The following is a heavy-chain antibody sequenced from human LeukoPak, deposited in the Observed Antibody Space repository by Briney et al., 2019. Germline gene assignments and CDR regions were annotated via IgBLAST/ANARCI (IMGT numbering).Heavy chain of an antibody. CDR3: ASTPSSGWWPRFDY. D-gene: IGHD6-19*01. CDR2: IIPILGIA. Sequence: SVKVSCTASGGTFSSYAISWVRQAPGQGLEWMGRIIPILGIANYAQKFQGRVTITADKSTSTAYMELSSLRSEDTAVYYCASTPSSGWWPRFDYWGQGTLVTVSS. V-gene: IGHV1-69*04. J-gene: IGHJ4*02. CDR1: GGTFSSYA.